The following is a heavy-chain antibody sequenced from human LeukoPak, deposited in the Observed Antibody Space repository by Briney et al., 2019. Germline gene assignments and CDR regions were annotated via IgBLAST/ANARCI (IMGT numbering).Heavy chain of an antibody. CDR2: IIPIFGTA. CDR1: GGTFISYA. Sequence: SVKVSCKASGGTFISYAISWVRQAPGQGLEWMGGIIPIFGTANYAQKFQGRVTITTDESTSTAYMELSSLRSEDTAVYYCARQGIAARAEFDYWGQGTLVTVSS. V-gene: IGHV1-69*05. J-gene: IGHJ4*02. CDR3: ARQGIAARAEFDY. D-gene: IGHD6-6*01.